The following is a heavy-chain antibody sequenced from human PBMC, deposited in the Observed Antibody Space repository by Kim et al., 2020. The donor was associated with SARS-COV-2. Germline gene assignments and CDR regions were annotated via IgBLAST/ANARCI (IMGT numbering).Heavy chain of an antibody. J-gene: IGHJ4*02. CDR1: GGSISSSNW. Sequence: SETLSLTCAVSGGSISSSNWWSWVRQPPGKGLEWIGEIYHSGSTNYNPSLKSRVTISVDKSKNQFSLKLSSVTAADTAVYYCAGFGELLGYFDYWGQGTLVTVSS. V-gene: IGHV4-4*02. CDR3: AGFGELLGYFDY. CDR2: IYHSGST. D-gene: IGHD3-10*01.